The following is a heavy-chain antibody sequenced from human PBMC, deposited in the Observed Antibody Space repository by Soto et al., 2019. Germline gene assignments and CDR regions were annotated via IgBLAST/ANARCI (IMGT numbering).Heavy chain of an antibody. CDR3: AKLRYFDWSAYNWFEY. Sequence: GGSLRLSCAASGFTFSSYAMTWVRQAPGKGLEWVSGISGSGATTSYADSVKGRFTVSRDNSKNTLYLQMNSLRVEDTAVYHCAKLRYFDWSAYNWFEYWGQGTPVTVSS. CDR1: GFTFSSYA. J-gene: IGHJ5*01. V-gene: IGHV3-23*01. CDR2: ISGSGATT. D-gene: IGHD3-9*01.